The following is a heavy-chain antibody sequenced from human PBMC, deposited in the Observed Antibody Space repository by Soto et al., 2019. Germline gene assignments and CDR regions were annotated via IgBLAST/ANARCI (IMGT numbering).Heavy chain of an antibody. CDR1: GYTFTGYY. J-gene: IGHJ6*02. Sequence: ASVKVSCKASGYTFTGYYMHWVRQAPGQGLEWMGWINPNSGGTNYAQKFQGWVTMTRGTSISTAYMELSRLRSDDTAVYYCARGLSYSSSWYVNYYYYGMDVWGQGTTVTVSS. D-gene: IGHD6-13*01. CDR3: ARGLSYSSSWYVNYYYYGMDV. CDR2: INPNSGGT. V-gene: IGHV1-2*04.